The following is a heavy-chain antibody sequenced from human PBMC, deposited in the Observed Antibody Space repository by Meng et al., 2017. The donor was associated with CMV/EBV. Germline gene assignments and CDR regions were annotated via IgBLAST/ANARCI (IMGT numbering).Heavy chain of an antibody. D-gene: IGHD5-12*01. V-gene: IGHV3-23*01. CDR3: AKVGERRGYSGFHDY. J-gene: IGHJ4*02. CDR2: ISGSGGST. Sequence: LSLTCAASGFTFSSYAMSWVRPAPGKGLEWVSAISGSGGSTYYADSVKGRFTISRDNSKNTLYLQMNSLRAEDTAVYYCAKVGERRGYSGFHDYWGQGTLVTVSS. CDR1: GFTFSSYA.